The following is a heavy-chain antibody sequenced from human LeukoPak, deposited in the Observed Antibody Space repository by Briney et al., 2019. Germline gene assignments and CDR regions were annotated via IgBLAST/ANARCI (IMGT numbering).Heavy chain of an antibody. CDR1: GGSISSYY. V-gene: IGHV4-59*08. D-gene: IGHD1-26*01. CDR2: IYYSGST. J-gene: IGHJ4*02. CDR3: ARLGSGSYAGFDY. Sequence: SETLSLTCTVSGGSISSYYWSWIRQPPGKGLEWIGYIYYSGSTNYNPSLKSRVTISVDTSKNQFSLKLSSVTAADTAVYYCARLGSGSYAGFDYWGQGTLVTVSS.